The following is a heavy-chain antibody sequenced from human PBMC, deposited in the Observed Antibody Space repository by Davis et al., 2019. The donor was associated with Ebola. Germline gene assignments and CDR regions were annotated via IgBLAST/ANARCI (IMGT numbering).Heavy chain of an antibody. D-gene: IGHD3-22*01. J-gene: IGHJ3*02. V-gene: IGHV3-7*03. Sequence: PGGSLRLSCAASGFTFSTYWMSWVRQAPGQGLEWVANINQDGNEIYYVDSVRGRFTISRDNAKNSLYLQMNSLRAEDTAVYYCAKCNYYDSSGYGVAFDIWGQGTMVTVSS. CDR2: INQDGNEI. CDR1: GFTFSTYW. CDR3: AKCNYYDSSGYGVAFDI.